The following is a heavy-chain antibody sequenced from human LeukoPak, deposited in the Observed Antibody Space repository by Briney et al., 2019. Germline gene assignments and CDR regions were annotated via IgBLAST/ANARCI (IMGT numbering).Heavy chain of an antibody. CDR2: ISSSGST. V-gene: IGHV4-61*02. J-gene: IGHJ3*02. Sequence: SETLSLTCTVSGDSISSGDYYWSWIRQPAGEGLEWIGRISSSGSTNYNPSLKSRVTVSVDTSKNQFSLKLSSVTAADTAVYFCARGPYSYDSSGAFDIWGQGTMVTVSS. D-gene: IGHD3-22*01. CDR1: GDSISSGDYY. CDR3: ARGPYSYDSSGAFDI.